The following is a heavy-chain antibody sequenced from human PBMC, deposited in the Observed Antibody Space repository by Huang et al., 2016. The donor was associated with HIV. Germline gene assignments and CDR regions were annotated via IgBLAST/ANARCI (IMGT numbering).Heavy chain of an antibody. V-gene: IGHV4-39*01. D-gene: IGHD3-10*01. CDR2: FSYDGNT. CDR1: DGSISSSSYY. CDR3: AAMVRGVISYFDY. Sequence: QLQLQESGPGLVKPSETLSLTCTVSDGSISSSSYYWGWIRQPPGKGLGWIATFSYDGNTYCNPSLKSRVTISVDTAKNQFSLNLSSVTAADTAVYYCAAMVRGVISYFDYWGQGTLVTVSS. J-gene: IGHJ4*02.